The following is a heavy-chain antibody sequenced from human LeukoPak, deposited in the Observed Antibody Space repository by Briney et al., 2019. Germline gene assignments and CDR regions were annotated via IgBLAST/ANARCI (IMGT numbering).Heavy chain of an antibody. CDR3: AKDRADILTGPWGY. CDR1: GFTFSSYA. D-gene: IGHD3-9*01. CDR2: ISSNGGST. J-gene: IGHJ4*02. Sequence: GGSLRLSCSASGFTFSSYAMHWVRQAPGKGLEYVSAISSNGGSTYYADSVKGRFTISRDNSKNTLYLQMSSLRAEDTAVYYCAKDRADILTGPWGYWGQGTLVTVSS. V-gene: IGHV3-64D*06.